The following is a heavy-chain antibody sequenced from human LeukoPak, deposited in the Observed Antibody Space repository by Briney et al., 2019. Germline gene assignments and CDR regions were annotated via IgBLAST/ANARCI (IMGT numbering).Heavy chain of an antibody. CDR1: GFTFSGSA. D-gene: IGHD1-1*01. V-gene: IGHV3-11*01. CDR3: VRDDGHHWFDF. J-gene: IGHJ4*02. Sequence: GGSLRLSCAASGFTFSGSAMHWIRQAPGKGLEWISYISSSGTPKYYADSVKGRFTISRDNAKKSLFLQMNSLRDEDTAVYYCVRDDGHHWFDFWGQGTLVTVSS. CDR2: ISSSGTPK.